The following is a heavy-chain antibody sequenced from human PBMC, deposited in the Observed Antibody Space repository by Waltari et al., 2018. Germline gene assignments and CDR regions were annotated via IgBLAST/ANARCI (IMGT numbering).Heavy chain of an antibody. CDR3: APLPGGSGQTFDY. CDR1: GYTFMDYF. J-gene: IGHJ4*02. Sequence: EVEWVQSGAEVKKPGATVKISCTASGYTFMDYFMHWVQQAPGKGLEWMGRIDPEDGETVYSEKFQGRVTITADTSTDTAYMELSSLTSGDTAVYYCAPLPGGSGQTFDYWGQGTLVTVSS. D-gene: IGHD3-10*01. CDR2: IDPEDGET. V-gene: IGHV1-69-2*01.